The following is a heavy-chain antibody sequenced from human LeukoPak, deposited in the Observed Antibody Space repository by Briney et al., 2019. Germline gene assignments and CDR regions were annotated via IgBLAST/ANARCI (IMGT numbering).Heavy chain of an antibody. Sequence: PGGSLRLSCAASGFTFSSYAMHWVRQAPGKGLEWVAVISYDGSNKYYADSVKGRFTISRDNSKNTLYLQMNSLRAEDTAAYYCARERTPPLRGLRFLEAGGFDYWGQGTLVTVSS. D-gene: IGHD3-3*01. CDR2: ISYDGSNK. J-gene: IGHJ4*02. CDR3: ARERTPPLRGLRFLEAGGFDY. V-gene: IGHV3-30-3*01. CDR1: GFTFSSYA.